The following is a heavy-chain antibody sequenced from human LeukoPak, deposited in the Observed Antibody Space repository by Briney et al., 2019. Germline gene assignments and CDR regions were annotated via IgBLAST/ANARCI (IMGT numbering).Heavy chain of an antibody. CDR1: GGTCISYA. D-gene: IGHD6-6*01. CDR3: ARDQGEQLAVPYYYGMDV. Sequence: GASVKVSCKASGGTCISYAISWVRQATGQGLEWMGGIIPIFGTANYARKFQGRVTITADESTSTAYMELSSLRSEDTAVYYCARDQGEQLAVPYYYGMDVWGQGTTVTVSS. CDR2: IIPIFGTA. V-gene: IGHV1-69*13. J-gene: IGHJ6*02.